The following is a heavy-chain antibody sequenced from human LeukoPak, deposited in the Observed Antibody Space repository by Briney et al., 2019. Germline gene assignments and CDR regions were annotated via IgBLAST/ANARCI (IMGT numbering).Heavy chain of an antibody. CDR2: MSGSGSST. CDR1: GFTFGTYA. V-gene: IGHV3-23*01. Sequence: GGPLRLSCAASGFTFGTYAMTWVRQAPGKGLEWVSSMSGSGSSTYFADSVKGRFTISRDNYKNTLYLQLTSLRADDTAVYYCAKGLMGDSVYFNHWGQGTLVTVSS. CDR3: AKGLMGDSVYFNH. D-gene: IGHD3-16*01. J-gene: IGHJ4*02.